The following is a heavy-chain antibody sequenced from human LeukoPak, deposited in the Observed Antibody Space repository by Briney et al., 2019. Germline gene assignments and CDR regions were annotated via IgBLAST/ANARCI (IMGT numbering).Heavy chain of an antibody. V-gene: IGHV3-23*01. J-gene: IGHJ4*02. CDR3: AKDRYTSFGLFDY. D-gene: IGHD3-10*02. CDR2: ISGNGGRT. Sequence: GGSLRLSCAASGFTFSDHPMTYVRQAPGKGLEWVAAISGNGGRTLYADSVKGRFTISRDNSKNTVFLQMNSLRGEDTALYYCAKDRYTSFGLFDYWGQGTLVTVSS. CDR1: GFTFSDHP.